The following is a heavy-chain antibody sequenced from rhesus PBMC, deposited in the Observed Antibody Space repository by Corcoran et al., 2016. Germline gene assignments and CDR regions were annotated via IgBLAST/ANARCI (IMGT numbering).Heavy chain of an antibody. D-gene: IGHD6-37*01. CDR3: ARGLGAVGYFEF. V-gene: IGHV4-76*01. CDR1: GGSLNRGYD. J-gene: IGHJ1*01. CDR2: IYGSSGST. Sequence: QVQLQESGPGVVQPYEALSLPCAFSGGSLNRGYDWCWLRQLRGKGLEWIVYIYGSSGSTSYHPPLKNRVTISKDAAKNQFSLKLSSVTAADTAVYCWARGLGAVGYFEFWGQGALVTVSS.